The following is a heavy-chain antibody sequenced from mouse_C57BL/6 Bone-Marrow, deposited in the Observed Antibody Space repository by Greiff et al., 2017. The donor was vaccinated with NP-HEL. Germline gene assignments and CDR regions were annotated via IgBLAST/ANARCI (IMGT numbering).Heavy chain of an antibody. J-gene: IGHJ3*01. D-gene: IGHD2-12*01. V-gene: IGHV8-8*01. CDR1: GFSLSTCGMG. CDR2: IWWDDDK. Sequence: QVTLKVSGPGILQPSQTLSLTCSFSGFSLSTCGMGVGWIRQPTGKGLEWLARIWWDDDKYYDPALKSRLTISKDTSKNPVFLKIANVDTADTATYYCARTRYDDWFAYWGQGTLVTVSA. CDR3: ARTRYDDWFAY.